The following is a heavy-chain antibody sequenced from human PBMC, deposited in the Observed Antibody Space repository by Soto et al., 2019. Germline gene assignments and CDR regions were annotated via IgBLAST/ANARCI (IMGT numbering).Heavy chain of an antibody. Sequence: PGESLKISCEGSGYSPTSYWITWVRQMPGKGLEWMGRIDPSDSYTTYSPSFQGHVTISIDKSISTAYLQWSSLKASDTAMYYCARHSGPYSSSSAVGYWGQGTLVTVSS. CDR1: GYSPTSYW. V-gene: IGHV5-10-1*01. CDR2: IDPSDSYT. CDR3: ARHSGPYSSSSAVGY. J-gene: IGHJ4*02. D-gene: IGHD6-6*01.